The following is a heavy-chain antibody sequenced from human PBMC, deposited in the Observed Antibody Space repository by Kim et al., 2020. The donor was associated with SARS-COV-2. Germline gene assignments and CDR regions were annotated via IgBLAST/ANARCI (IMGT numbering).Heavy chain of an antibody. CDR3: ARDSSSWPYYYYYYGMDV. Sequence: SQTLSLTCAISGDSVSSNSAAWNWIRQSPSRGLEWLGRTYYRSKWYNDYAVSVKSRITINPDTSKNQFSLQLNSVTPEDTAVYYCARDSSSWPYYYYYYGMDVWGQGTTVTVSS. D-gene: IGHD6-13*01. V-gene: IGHV6-1*01. CDR1: GDSVSSNSAA. CDR2: TYYRSKWYN. J-gene: IGHJ6*02.